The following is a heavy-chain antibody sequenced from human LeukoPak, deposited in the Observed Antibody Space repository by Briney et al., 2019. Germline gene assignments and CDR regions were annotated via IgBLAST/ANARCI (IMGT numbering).Heavy chain of an antibody. J-gene: IGHJ4*02. CDR2: IYYSGST. Sequence: PSETLSLTCTVSGGSISSGGYYWSWIRQHPGKGLEWIGYIYYSGSTYYNPSLKSRVTISVDTSKNQFSLKLSSVTAADTAVYYCARGEMATIFGELDYWGQGTLVTVSS. CDR1: GGSISSGGYY. CDR3: ARGEMATIFGELDY. V-gene: IGHV4-31*03. D-gene: IGHD5-24*01.